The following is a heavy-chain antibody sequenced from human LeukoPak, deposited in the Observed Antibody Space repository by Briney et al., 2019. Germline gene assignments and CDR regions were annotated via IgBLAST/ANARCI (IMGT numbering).Heavy chain of an antibody. CDR1: GYTFSDYY. V-gene: IGHV1-2*02. Sequence: VASVKVSCKASGYTFSDYYIHWVRQAPGQGLEWMGWINPNSGGTNYAQKFQGRVTVTRDTSISTAYMELSSLISEDTAVYYCARDYYLRLGGHYFDYWGQGTLVTVSS. J-gene: IGHJ4*02. D-gene: IGHD3-16*01. CDR3: ARDYYLRLGGHYFDY. CDR2: INPNSGGT.